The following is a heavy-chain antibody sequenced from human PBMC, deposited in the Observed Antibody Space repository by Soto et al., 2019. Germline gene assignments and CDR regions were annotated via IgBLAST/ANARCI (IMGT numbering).Heavy chain of an antibody. J-gene: IGHJ4*01. CDR2: ISGSGIDI. V-gene: IGHV3-21*01. Sequence: PWGSLRLSCAASGFSFDYYSINCVRHSPLRWLEWVSSISGSGIDIHFTDSVKGRFTISRDNAKTSLYLQMDSLRPEDTAIYYCAREGVTNYTDYYFDRWGHGALVTVSS. D-gene: IGHD4-4*01. CDR3: AREGVTNYTDYYFDR. CDR1: GFSFDYYS.